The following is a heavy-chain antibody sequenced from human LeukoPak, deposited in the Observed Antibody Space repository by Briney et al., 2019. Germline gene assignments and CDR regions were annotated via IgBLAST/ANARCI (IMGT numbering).Heavy chain of an antibody. Sequence: PGGSLRLSCAASGFTFSSYSMNWVRQAPGKGLEWVSFISSTSGTIYYADSVKGRFTISRDNAKNSLYLQMNSLRAEDTAVYYCAKISGDYYYYGMDVWGQGTTVTVPS. CDR1: GFTFSSYS. CDR2: ISSTSGTI. CDR3: AKISGDYYYYGMDV. J-gene: IGHJ6*02. V-gene: IGHV3-48*04. D-gene: IGHD2/OR15-2a*01.